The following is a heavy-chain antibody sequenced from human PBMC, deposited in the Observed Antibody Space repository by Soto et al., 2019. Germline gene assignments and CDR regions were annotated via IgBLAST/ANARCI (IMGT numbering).Heavy chain of an antibody. Sequence: EVQLLESGGGLVQPGGSLRLSCAASGFTFSSYAMSWVRQAPGKGLEWVSAISGSGGSTYYADSVKGRFTISRDNSXXTLYLQMNSLRAEDTAVYYCAKDPYGDLRLGAFDYWGQGTLVTVSS. J-gene: IGHJ4*02. D-gene: IGHD4-17*01. V-gene: IGHV3-23*01. CDR2: ISGSGGST. CDR1: GFTFSSYA. CDR3: AKDPYGDLRLGAFDY.